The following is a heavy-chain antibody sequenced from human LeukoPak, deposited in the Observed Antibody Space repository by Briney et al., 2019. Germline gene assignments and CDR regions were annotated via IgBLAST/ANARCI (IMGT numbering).Heavy chain of an antibody. CDR2: HDPRHSYH. Sequence: KPLSISSMSSGPSFTSDLISWVRPAPPQGLEWMGGHDPRHSYHNSSPSFRGHVTISADKSIGTAYLQGSSLKASDAAMYCWASPTSEGAWGEGTLVTVSS. V-gene: IGHV5-10-1*01. D-gene: IGHD4-11*01. CDR1: GPSFTSDL. J-gene: IGHJ4*02. CDR3: ASPTSEGA.